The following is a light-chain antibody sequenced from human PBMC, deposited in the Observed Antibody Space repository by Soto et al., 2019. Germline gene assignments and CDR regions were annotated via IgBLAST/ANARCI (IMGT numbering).Light chain of an antibody. CDR3: QQSYGTPLT. J-gene: IGKJ4*01. V-gene: IGKV1-39*01. Sequence: DIQMTQSPSSLSASVGDRVTITCRASQSICSYLNWYQQKPGKAPKLLIYAASSLQSGVPSRFSGSGSGTDFTLTISSLQREDIATYYCQQSYGTPLTFGGGTKVEIK. CDR1: QSICSY. CDR2: AAS.